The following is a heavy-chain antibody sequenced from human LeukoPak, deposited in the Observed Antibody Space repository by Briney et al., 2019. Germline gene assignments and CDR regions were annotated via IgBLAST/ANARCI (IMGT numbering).Heavy chain of an antibody. CDR2: ISSSSSTI. CDR1: GFTFSSYS. CDR3: AAKWLLRRY. D-gene: IGHD3-22*01. J-gene: IGHJ4*02. Sequence: GGSLRLSCAASGFTFSSYSMNWVRQAPGKGLEWVSYISSSSSTIYYADSVKGRFTISRDNAKNSLYLQMNSLRAEDTAVYYCAAKWLLRRYWGQGTLVTVSS. V-gene: IGHV3-48*01.